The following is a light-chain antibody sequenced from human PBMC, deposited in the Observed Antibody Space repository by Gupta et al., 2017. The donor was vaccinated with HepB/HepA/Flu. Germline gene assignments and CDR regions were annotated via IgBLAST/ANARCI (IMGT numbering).Light chain of an antibody. J-gene: IGLJ3*02. CDR1: RSNIGAGYD. Sequence: QSVLTQPPSVSGAPGQRVTISCTGSRSNIGAGYDVNWYQQLPGTAPKLLIYSNNNRPSGVPDRFSASKSGTSASLAITGLQADDEADYYCQSYDSSLSGWVFGGGTKLTVL. CDR2: SNN. V-gene: IGLV1-40*01. CDR3: QSYDSSLSGWV.